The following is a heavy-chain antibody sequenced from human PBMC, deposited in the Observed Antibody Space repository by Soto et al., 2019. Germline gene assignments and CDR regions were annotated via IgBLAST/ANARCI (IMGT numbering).Heavy chain of an antibody. CDR1: VYTFTSYD. CDR2: MNPNSGNT. CDR3: ARVFSGCSSTSCYPVPWFDP. V-gene: IGHV1-8*01. Sequence: ASVKVSCKSSVYTFTSYDINWVRQATGQGLEWMGLMNPNSGNTGYAQKFQGRVTMTRNTSISTAYMELSSLRSEDTAVYYCARVFSGCSSTSCYPVPWFDPWGQGTLVTVSS. J-gene: IGHJ5*02. D-gene: IGHD2-2*01.